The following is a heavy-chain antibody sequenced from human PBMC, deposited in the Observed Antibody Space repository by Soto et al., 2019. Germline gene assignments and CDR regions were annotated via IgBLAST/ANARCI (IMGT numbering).Heavy chain of an antibody. CDR1: GYSFTSYW. D-gene: IGHD5-18*01. V-gene: IGHV5-51*01. J-gene: IGHJ6*02. Sequence: PGESLKISCKGSGYSFTSYWIGWVRQMPGKGLEWMGIIYPGDSDTRYSPSFQGQVTISADKSISTAYLQWSSLKASDTAMYYCARGPPVDTDMSGWRSAAPQARNYHYYGMDVCGQGTTVTVSS. CDR3: ARGPPVDTDMSGWRSAAPQARNYHYYGMDV. CDR2: IYPGDSDT.